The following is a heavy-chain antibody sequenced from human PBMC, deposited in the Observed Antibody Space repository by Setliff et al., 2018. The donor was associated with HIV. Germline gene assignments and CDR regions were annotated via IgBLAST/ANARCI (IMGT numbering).Heavy chain of an antibody. CDR1: GGSIDNNKYY. CDR3: ATRAIVVIPDY. CDR2: IYHTGRA. D-gene: IGHD3-22*01. Sequence: SETLSLTCSVSGGSIDNNKYYWTWIRQPPGKGLEWTGSIYHTGRAYYNRSLESRLTISIDTSKNQFSLKVRSVTAADTAVYYCATRAIVVIPDYWGQGTLVTVSS. J-gene: IGHJ4*02. V-gene: IGHV4-39*01.